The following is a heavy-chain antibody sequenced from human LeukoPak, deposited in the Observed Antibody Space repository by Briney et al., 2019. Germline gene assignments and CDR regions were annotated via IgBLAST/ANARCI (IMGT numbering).Heavy chain of an antibody. CDR2: ISGSGGST. Sequence: GGSLRLSCAVSGITLSNYGMSWVRQAPGKGLEWVAGISGSGGSTNYADSVKGRFTISRDNPKDTLYLQMNSLRAEDTAVYFCAKRGVVIRVILVGFHKEAYYFDSWGQGALVTVSS. D-gene: IGHD3-22*01. CDR3: AKRGVVIRVILVGFHKEAYYFDS. CDR1: GITLSNYG. J-gene: IGHJ4*02. V-gene: IGHV3-23*01.